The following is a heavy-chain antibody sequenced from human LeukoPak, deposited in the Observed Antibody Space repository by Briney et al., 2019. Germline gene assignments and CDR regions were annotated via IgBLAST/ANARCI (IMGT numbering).Heavy chain of an antibody. CDR1: GYTFTSYY. D-gene: IGHD5-18*01. CDR2: INPNGGGT. Sequence: EASVKVSCKASGYTFTSYYMHWVRQAPGQGLEWMGWINPNGGGTNYAQKFQGRVTMTRDTSISTAYMELSRLRSDDTAVYYCARESYSYGHRNMDVWGKGTTVTVSS. J-gene: IGHJ6*03. V-gene: IGHV1-2*02. CDR3: ARESYSYGHRNMDV.